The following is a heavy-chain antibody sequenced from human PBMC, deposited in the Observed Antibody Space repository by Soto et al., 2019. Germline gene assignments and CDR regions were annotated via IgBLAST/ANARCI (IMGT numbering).Heavy chain of an antibody. D-gene: IGHD6-13*01. CDR2: INHSGST. V-gene: IGHV4-34*01. Sequence: PSETLSLTCAVYGGSFSGYYWSWIRQPPGKGLEWIGEINHSGSTNYNPSLKSRVTISVDTSKNQFSLKLSSVTAADTAVYYCARRRSETVAGYYYYYMDVWGKGTTVTVSS. CDR1: GGSFSGYY. CDR3: ARRRSETVAGYYYYYMDV. J-gene: IGHJ6*03.